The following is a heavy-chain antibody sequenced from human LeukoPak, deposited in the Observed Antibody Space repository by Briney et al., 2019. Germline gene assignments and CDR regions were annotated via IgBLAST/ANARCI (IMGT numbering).Heavy chain of an antibody. J-gene: IGHJ4*02. CDR2: INTDGSNT. CDR3: VVWGEDRSGHRFDF. Sequence: GGSLRLSCAASGFSVSTSFMSWVRQAPGKGLMWVSRINTDGSNTHYADSVKGRFTISRDNAKNTLYLQMNGLRVEDTAVYYCVVWGEDRSGHRFDFWGQGTLVTVSS. D-gene: IGHD3-22*01. V-gene: IGHV3-74*01. CDR1: GFSVSTSF.